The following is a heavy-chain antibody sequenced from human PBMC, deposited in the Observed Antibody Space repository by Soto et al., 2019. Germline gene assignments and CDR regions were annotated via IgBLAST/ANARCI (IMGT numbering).Heavy chain of an antibody. D-gene: IGHD3-16*01. CDR1: GFSFDEYG. V-gene: IGHV3-9*01. CDR3: AKDYAEKTSRLGFFDL. Sequence: ESGGGLVQPGWSLRLSCVVSGFSFDEYGMHWVRQAPGKGLEWVSGISWNRRTIVYADSVRGRFTVSRDNAKNSLYLQMNTLRPEDTALYYCAKDYAEKTSRLGFFDLWGRGTLVTVSS. CDR2: ISWNRRTI. J-gene: IGHJ2*01.